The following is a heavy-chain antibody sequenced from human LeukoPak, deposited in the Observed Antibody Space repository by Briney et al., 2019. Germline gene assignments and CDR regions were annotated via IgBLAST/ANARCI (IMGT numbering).Heavy chain of an antibody. J-gene: IGHJ4*02. CDR1: GFTFSSYG. V-gene: IGHV3-30*02. CDR3: ARLREIPVFGVVTKSASYFDY. Sequence: TGGSLRLSCAASGFTFSSYGMHWVRQAPGKGLGWVAFIRYDGSNKYYADSVKGRFTISRDNSKNTLYLQMNSLRAEDTAVYYCARLREIPVFGVVTKSASYFDYWGQGTLVTVSS. D-gene: IGHD3-3*01. CDR2: IRYDGSNK.